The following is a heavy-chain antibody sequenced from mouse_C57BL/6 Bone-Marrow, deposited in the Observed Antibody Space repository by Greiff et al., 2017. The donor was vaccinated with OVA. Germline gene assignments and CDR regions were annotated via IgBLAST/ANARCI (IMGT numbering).Heavy chain of an antibody. V-gene: IGHV1-55*01. CDR3: ARDDGYFFAY. J-gene: IGHJ3*01. D-gene: IGHD2-3*01. CDR1: GYTFTSYW. Sequence: VHLQQPGAELVKPGASVKLSCKASGYTFTSYWITWVKQRPGQGLEWIGDIYPGSGSTNYNEKFKSKATLTVDTSSSTAYMQLSSLTSEDSAVYYCARDDGYFFAYWGQGTLVTVSA. CDR2: IYPGSGST.